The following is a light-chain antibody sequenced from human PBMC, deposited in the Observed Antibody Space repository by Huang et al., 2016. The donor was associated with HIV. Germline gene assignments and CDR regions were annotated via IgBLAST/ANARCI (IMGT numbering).Light chain of an antibody. CDR3: QQIYSAPYT. CDR2: WAS. CDR1: QSVFYYSDNDNY. J-gene: IGKJ2*01. V-gene: IGKV4-1*01. Sequence: DIVMTQSPESLAVSLGERATINCKSSQSVFYYSDNDNYLTWYQQKPGKAPKLLIHWASTRETGVPDRFSGSGSGTEFTLTINGLQAEDVAVYYCQQIYSAPYTFGQGTKLEI.